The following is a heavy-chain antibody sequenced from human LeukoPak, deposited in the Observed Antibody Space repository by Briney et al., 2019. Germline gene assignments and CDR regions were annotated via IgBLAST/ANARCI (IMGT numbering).Heavy chain of an antibody. Sequence: GGSLRLSCAASGFTFSSYAMHWVRQAPGKGLEWVAVISYDGSNKYYADSVKGRFTISRDNSKNTLYLQVNTLRAEDTAVYFCAMEKYCTPNDCLHGRFYFNYWGQGTLVIVSS. J-gene: IGHJ4*02. D-gene: IGHD2-8*01. CDR3: AMEKYCTPNDCLHGRFYFNY. V-gene: IGHV3-30*04. CDR2: ISYDGSNK. CDR1: GFTFSSYA.